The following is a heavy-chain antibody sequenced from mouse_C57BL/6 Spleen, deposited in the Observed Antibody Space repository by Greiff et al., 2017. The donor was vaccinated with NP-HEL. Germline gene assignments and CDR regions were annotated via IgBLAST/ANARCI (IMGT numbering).Heavy chain of an antibody. Sequence: QVQLKESGAELVRPGTSVKVSCKASGYAFTNYLIEWVKQRPGQGLEWIGVINPGSGGTNYNEKFKGKATLTADKSSSTAYMQLSSLTSDDSAVYFCARISYSFYWYFDVWGTGTTVTVSS. D-gene: IGHD2-12*01. CDR2: INPGSGGT. CDR3: ARISYSFYWYFDV. J-gene: IGHJ1*03. V-gene: IGHV1-54*01. CDR1: GYAFTNYL.